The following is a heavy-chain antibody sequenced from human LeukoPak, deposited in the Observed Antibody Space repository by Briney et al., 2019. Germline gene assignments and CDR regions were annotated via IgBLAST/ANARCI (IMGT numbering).Heavy chain of an antibody. V-gene: IGHV3-23*01. Sequence: GGSLRLSCAASGFTFSRYAMSWVRQAPGKGLEWVSGISGSGGTTYYADSVRGRFTISRDNSKNTLYLQMHSLRAEDTAVYYCAKDLLSEVIPTTPNPRGQGTLVTVSS. CDR1: GFTFSRYA. CDR2: ISGSGGTT. J-gene: IGHJ5*02. D-gene: IGHD2-15*01. CDR3: AKDLLSEVIPTTPNP.